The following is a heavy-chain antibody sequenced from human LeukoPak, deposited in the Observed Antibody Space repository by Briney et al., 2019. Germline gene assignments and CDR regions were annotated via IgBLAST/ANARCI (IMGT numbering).Heavy chain of an antibody. CDR2: INSDGSST. CDR3: AREPVWFGETY. J-gene: IGHJ4*02. Sequence: GGSLRLSCAASGFTFSKHWMHWVRQVPGKGLVWVSRINSDGSSTSYADSVKGRFTISRDNAKNSLYLQMNSLRAEDTAVYYCAREPVWFGETYWGQGTLVTVSS. D-gene: IGHD3-10*01. CDR1: GFTFSKHW. V-gene: IGHV3-74*01.